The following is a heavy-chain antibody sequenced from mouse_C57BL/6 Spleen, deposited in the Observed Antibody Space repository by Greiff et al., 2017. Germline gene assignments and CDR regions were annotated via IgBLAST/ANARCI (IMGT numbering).Heavy chain of an antibody. Sequence: EVQVVESEGGLVQPGSSMKLSCTASGFTFSDYYMAWVRQVPEKGLEWVANINYDGSSTYYLDSLKSRFIISRDNAKNILYLQMSSLKSEDTATYYCAREGINYAYYFDYWGQGTTLTVSS. V-gene: IGHV5-16*01. CDR2: INYDGSST. CDR3: AREGINYAYYFDY. D-gene: IGHD2-1*01. CDR1: GFTFSDYY. J-gene: IGHJ2*01.